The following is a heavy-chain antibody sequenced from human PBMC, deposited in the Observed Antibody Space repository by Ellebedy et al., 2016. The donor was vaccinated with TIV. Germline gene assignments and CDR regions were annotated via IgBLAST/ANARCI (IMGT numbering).Heavy chain of an antibody. CDR3: ARDYAGHCNAKPCYSGFDY. Sequence: ASVKVSCXASGYTFRDYGISWVRQAPGQGLEWMGWISAYNGDTDPDNQNQAQKFQGRMPMTTDTPTMTAFLELRSLQSDDTAVYYCARDYAGHCNAKPCYSGFDYWGQGTLLTVSS. CDR1: GYTFRDYG. J-gene: IGHJ4*02. D-gene: IGHD2-15*01. V-gene: IGHV1-18*04. CDR2: ISAYNGDTDPDNQ.